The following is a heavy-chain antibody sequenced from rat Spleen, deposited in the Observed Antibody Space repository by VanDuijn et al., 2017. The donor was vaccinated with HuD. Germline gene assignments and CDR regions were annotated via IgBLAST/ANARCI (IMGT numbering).Heavy chain of an antibody. V-gene: IGHV5-22*01. CDR1: GFTFSDYY. CDR3: ARHGPGSWYFDF. CDR2: ISYEGDST. J-gene: IGHJ1*01. Sequence: EVQLMESGGGLVQPGRSLKLSCAASGFTFSDYYMAWVRQAPKKGLEWVASISYEGDSTYYGDSVKGRFTISRDNARSILYLQMNSLRSEDTATYYCARHGPGSWYFDFWDPGNLVTVSS. D-gene: IGHD5-1*01.